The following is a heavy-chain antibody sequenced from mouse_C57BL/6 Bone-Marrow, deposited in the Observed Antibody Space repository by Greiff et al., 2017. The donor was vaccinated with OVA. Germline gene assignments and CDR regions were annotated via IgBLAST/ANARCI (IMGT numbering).Heavy chain of an antibody. CDR3: ARQGYPAWFAY. CDR2: ISSGGSYT. J-gene: IGHJ3*01. Sequence: EVKLMESGGDLVKPGGSLKLSCAASGFTFSSYGMSWVRQTPDKRLEWVATISSGGSYTYYPDSVNGRFTISSDTAKNTLYLQMSSLKSEDTAMYYGARQGYPAWFAYWGQGTLVTVSS. V-gene: IGHV5-6*01. D-gene: IGHD2-14*01. CDR1: GFTFSSYG.